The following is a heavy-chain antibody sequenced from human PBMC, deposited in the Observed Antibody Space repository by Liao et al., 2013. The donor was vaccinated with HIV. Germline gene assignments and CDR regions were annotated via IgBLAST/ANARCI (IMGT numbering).Heavy chain of an antibody. Sequence: QLQLQESGPGLVKPSETLSLTCTVSGGSLSSSSHYWSWIRQPPGKGLEWIGYIYYSGSTYYNPSLKSRVTISLDTSKNRFSLKLRSVTAADTAVYYCARGPYCSGGSCYYFYYMDVWGKGTSVTVSS. V-gene: IGHV4-30-4*08. CDR2: IYYSGST. D-gene: IGHD2-15*01. CDR3: ARGPYCSGGSCYYFYYMDV. J-gene: IGHJ6*03. CDR1: GGSLSSSSHY.